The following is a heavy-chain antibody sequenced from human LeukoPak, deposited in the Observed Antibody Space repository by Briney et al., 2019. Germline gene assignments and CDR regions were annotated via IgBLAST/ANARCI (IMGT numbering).Heavy chain of an antibody. J-gene: IGHJ4*02. CDR2: IYYSGST. Sequence: SETLSLTCTVSGGSISSYYWSWIRQPPGKGLEWIGYIYYSGSTNYNPSLKSRVTISVDTSKNQFSLKLSSVTAADTAVYYCAREGVPAAQYYFDYWGQGTLVTVSS. CDR1: GGSISSYY. V-gene: IGHV4-59*01. D-gene: IGHD2-2*01. CDR3: AREGVPAAQYYFDY.